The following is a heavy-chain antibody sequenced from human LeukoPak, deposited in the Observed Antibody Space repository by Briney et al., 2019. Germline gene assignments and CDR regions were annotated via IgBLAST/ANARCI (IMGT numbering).Heavy chain of an antibody. CDR1: GYTFTGYY. D-gene: IGHD6-19*01. Sequence: ASVKLSCKASGYTFTGYYMHWVRQAPGQGLEWMGRINPNSGGTNYAQKFQGRVTMTRDTSISTAYMELSRLRSDDTAVYYCASSYSSGWTFDYWGQGTLVTVSS. CDR2: INPNSGGT. V-gene: IGHV1-2*06. J-gene: IGHJ4*02. CDR3: ASSYSSGWTFDY.